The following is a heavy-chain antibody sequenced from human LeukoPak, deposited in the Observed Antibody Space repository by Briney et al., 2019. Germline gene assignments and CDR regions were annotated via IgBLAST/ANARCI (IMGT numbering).Heavy chain of an antibody. CDR3: ARDKASRLRRSSTSAGYMDV. Sequence: PSETLSLTCAVYGGSFSGYYWSWIRQPPGKGLEWIGEINHSGSTNYNPSLKSRVTISVDTSKNQFSLQLNSVTPEDTAVYYCARDKASRLRRSSTSAGYMDVWGKGTTVTVSS. CDR1: GGSFSGYY. D-gene: IGHD2-2*01. CDR2: INHSGST. J-gene: IGHJ6*03. V-gene: IGHV4-34*01.